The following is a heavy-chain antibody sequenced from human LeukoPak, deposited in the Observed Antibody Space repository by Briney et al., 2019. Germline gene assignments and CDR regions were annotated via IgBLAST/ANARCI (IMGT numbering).Heavy chain of an antibody. Sequence: GESLQISCKGSGYIFTSYWIAWVRQLPGKGLEWMGNIYPGDSDTRYSPSSQGQVTMSADKSISTAYLQWSSLQASDTAVYYCARILRYCTRGSCQSWFDPWGQGTLVTVS. CDR1: GYIFTSYW. CDR2: IYPGDSDT. V-gene: IGHV5-51*01. D-gene: IGHD2-15*01. CDR3: ARILRYCTRGSCQSWFDP. J-gene: IGHJ5*02.